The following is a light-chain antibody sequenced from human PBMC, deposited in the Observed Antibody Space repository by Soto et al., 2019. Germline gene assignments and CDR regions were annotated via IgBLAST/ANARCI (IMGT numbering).Light chain of an antibody. CDR1: SSDVGGYNY. CDR2: DVS. J-gene: IGLJ2*01. V-gene: IGLV2-14*01. CDR3: ISHTSSSTLVV. Sequence: QSALTQPASVSGSPGQSITISCTGTSSDVGGYNYVSWYQQHPGKAPKLRIYDVSNRPSGVSNRFSGSKSGNTASLTIAGLQAEDGADYNCISHTSSSTLVVFGGGTKLTV.